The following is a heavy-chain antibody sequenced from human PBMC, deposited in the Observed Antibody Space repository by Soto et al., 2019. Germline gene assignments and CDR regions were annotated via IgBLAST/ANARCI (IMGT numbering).Heavy chain of an antibody. CDR3: ARDLMVVAATPTGYFDY. CDR2: IVAGSGNT. D-gene: IGHD2-15*01. V-gene: IGHV1-58*01. J-gene: IGHJ4*02. CDR1: GFTFTSSA. Sequence: SVKVSCKASGFTFTSSAVQWVRQARGQRLEWIGWIVAGSGNTNYAQKFQERVTITRDMSASTAYMELSSLRSEDTAVYYCARDLMVVAATPTGYFDYWGQGTLVTVSS.